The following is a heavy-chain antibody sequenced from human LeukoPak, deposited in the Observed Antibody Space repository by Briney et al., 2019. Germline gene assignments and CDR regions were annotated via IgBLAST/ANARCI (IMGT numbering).Heavy chain of an antibody. CDR2: VHLSGTS. CDR1: GGSILTTNW. Sequence: SGTLSLTCAVSGGSILTTNWWSWVRQPPGKGLEWIGEVHLSGTSNYNPSLKSRVSMSIDKSKNQLSLKLTSVTAADTAMYYCTRESGAFSPFGFWGQGTLVTVSS. D-gene: IGHD1-26*01. CDR3: TRESGAFSPFGF. J-gene: IGHJ4*02. V-gene: IGHV4-4*02.